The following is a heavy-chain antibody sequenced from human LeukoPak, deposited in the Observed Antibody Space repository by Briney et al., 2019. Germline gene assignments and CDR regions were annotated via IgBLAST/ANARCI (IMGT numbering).Heavy chain of an antibody. Sequence: SETLSLTCTVSGGSISSYYWSWIRQPPGKGLEWIGYIYNSGSTNYNPSLKSRVTISVDTSKNQFSLKLSSVTAADTAVYYCARAGGWYYFDSWGQGTLVTVSS. D-gene: IGHD6-19*01. V-gene: IGHV4-59*01. J-gene: IGHJ4*02. CDR1: GGSISSYY. CDR3: ARAGGWYYFDS. CDR2: IYNSGST.